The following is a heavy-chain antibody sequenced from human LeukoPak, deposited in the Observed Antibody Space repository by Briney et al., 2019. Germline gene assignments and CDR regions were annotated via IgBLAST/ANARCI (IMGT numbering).Heavy chain of an antibody. Sequence: GGSLRLSCAASGFTFSSYAMHWVRQAPGKGLEWVAVISYDGSNKYYADSVKGRFTISRDNSKNALYLQMNSLRAEDTAVYYCARGPRSPPDYYYYGMDVWGQGTTVTVS. CDR1: GFTFSSYA. CDR2: ISYDGSNK. V-gene: IGHV3-30-3*01. J-gene: IGHJ6*02. CDR3: ARGPRSPPDYYYYGMDV.